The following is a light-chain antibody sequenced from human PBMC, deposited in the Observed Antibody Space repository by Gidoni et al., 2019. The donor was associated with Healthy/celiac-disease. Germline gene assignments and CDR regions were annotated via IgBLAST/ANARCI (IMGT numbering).Light chain of an antibody. CDR1: SSNIGSNT. CDR3: AAWDDSLNGHVV. Sequence: QSVLTQPTSASGTPGQRVTISCSGSSSNIGSNTVNWYQQLPGTAPKLLIYSNNQRPSVVPDRFSGSKSGTSASLAISGLQSEDEADYYCAAWDDSLNGHVVFGGGTKLTVL. V-gene: IGLV1-44*01. J-gene: IGLJ2*01. CDR2: SNN.